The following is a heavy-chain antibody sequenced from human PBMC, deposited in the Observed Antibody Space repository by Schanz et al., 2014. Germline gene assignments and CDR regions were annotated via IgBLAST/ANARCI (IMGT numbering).Heavy chain of an antibody. CDR1: GFTVSSNY. D-gene: IGHD3-3*01. V-gene: IGHV3-49*04. CDR2: IRSKAYGGTT. J-gene: IGHJ6*02. CDR3: ARADFWTGYASLDYYYGMDV. Sequence: EVQLVESGGGLIQPGGSLRLSCAVSGFTVSSNYMSWVRQAPGKGLEWVGLIRSKAYGGTTEFAASMKDRFTISRDDSKSIAYLQMNSLRAEDTAVYYCARADFWTGYASLDYYYGMDVWGQGTTVTVSS.